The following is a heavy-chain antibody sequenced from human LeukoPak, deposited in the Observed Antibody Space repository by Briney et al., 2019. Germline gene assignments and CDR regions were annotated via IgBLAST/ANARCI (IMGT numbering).Heavy chain of an antibody. D-gene: IGHD6-13*01. CDR1: GFTVTTKT. CDR2: IYSGGNT. CDR3: ARDLQQLVQRSGS. V-gene: IGHV3-53*01. J-gene: IGHJ5*02. Sequence: PGGSLRLSCAASGFTVTTKTMSWVRQAPGKGLEWVSDIYSGGNTDYRDSVKGRFTIYRDTSKNTLYLQMNSLTVEDTAVYYCARDLQQLVQRSGSWGQGTLVTVSS.